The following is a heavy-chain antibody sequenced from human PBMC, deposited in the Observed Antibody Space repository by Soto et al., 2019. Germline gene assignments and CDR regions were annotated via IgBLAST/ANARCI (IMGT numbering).Heavy chain of an antibody. V-gene: IGHV3-21*01. CDR1: GFTFSSYS. D-gene: IGHD3-3*01. Sequence: GGSLRLSCAASGFTFSSYSMNWVRQAPGKGLEWVSSISSSSSYIYYADSGKGRFTISRDNAKNSLYLQMNSLRAEDTAVYYCARPYYDFWSGYYSPYGMDVWGQGPSVTVSS. CDR2: ISSSSSYI. J-gene: IGHJ6*02. CDR3: ARPYYDFWSGYYSPYGMDV.